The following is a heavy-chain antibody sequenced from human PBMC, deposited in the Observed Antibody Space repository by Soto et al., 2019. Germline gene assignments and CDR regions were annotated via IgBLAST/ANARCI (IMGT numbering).Heavy chain of an antibody. V-gene: IGHV1-69*06. CDR2: IIPIFGTA. CDR1: GGTFSSYA. Sequence: SVKVSCKASGGTFSSYAISWVRQAPGQGLEWMGGIIPIFGTANYAQKFQGRVTITADKSTSTAYMELSSLRSEDTAVYYCARDLIRSRLAVAGPGDYWGQGTLVTVSS. D-gene: IGHD6-19*01. CDR3: ARDLIRSRLAVAGPGDY. J-gene: IGHJ4*02.